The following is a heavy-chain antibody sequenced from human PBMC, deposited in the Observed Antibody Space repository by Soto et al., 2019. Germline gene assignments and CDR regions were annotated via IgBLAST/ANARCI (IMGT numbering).Heavy chain of an antibody. V-gene: IGHV4-39*01. J-gene: IGHJ4*02. D-gene: IGHD6-13*01. CDR2: IYYSGST. Sequence: QLQLQESGPGLVKPSETLSLTCTVSGGSISSSSYYWGWIRQPPGKGLEWIGSIYYSGSTHYSPSLKSRVTTSVDTSKNQFSLKLSSVIAADTAVYYCAASIAVSGWGSFDYWGQGTLLTVSS. CDR1: GGSISSSSYY. CDR3: AASIAVSGWGSFDY.